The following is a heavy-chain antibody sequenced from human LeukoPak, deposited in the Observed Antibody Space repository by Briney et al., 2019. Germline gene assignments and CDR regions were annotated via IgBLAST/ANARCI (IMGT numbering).Heavy chain of an antibody. J-gene: IGHJ5*02. CDR2: IRYDGSNK. V-gene: IGHV3-30*02. CDR1: GFTFSSYG. Sequence: GGSLTLSCAASGFTFSSYGMHWVRQAPGKGLEWVAFIRYDGSNKYYADSVKGRFTISRDNSKNSLYLQMNSLRAEDTAVYYCARSTGFLEVPGFDPWGQGTLVTVSS. D-gene: IGHD3-3*01. CDR3: ARSTGFLEVPGFDP.